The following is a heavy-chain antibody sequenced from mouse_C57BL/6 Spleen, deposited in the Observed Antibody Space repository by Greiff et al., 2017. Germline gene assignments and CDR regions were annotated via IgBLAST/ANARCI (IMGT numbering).Heavy chain of an antibody. CDR1: GFTFSSYA. CDR2: ISDGGSYT. Sequence: EVQLVESGGGLVKPGGSLKLSCAASGFTFSSYAMSWVRQTPEKRLEWVATISDGGSYTYYPDNVKGRFTISRDNAKNNLYLQMSHLKSEDTAMYYCARDRYSPYAMDYWGQGTSVTVSS. D-gene: IGHD2-12*01. CDR3: ARDRYSPYAMDY. V-gene: IGHV5-4*01. J-gene: IGHJ4*01.